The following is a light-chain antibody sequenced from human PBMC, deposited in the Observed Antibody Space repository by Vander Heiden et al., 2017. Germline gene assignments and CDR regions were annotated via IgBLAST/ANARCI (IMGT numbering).Light chain of an antibody. V-gene: IGKV4-1*01. Sequence: DIVMTHSPDSLAVSLGERATINCKSSQSVLYRSNNKSYLAWFQHKPGQPPKLLIYWASTRESGVPDRFSGSGSGTDFTLTISSLQAEDVAVYYCQQSYSTPYTFGLGTKLEIK. CDR3: QQSYSTPYT. CDR2: WAS. CDR1: QSVLYRSNNKSY. J-gene: IGKJ2*01.